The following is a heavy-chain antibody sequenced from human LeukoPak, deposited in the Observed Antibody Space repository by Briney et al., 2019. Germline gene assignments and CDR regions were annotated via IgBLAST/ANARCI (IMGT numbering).Heavy chain of an antibody. CDR2: ISYDGSNK. J-gene: IGHJ5*02. CDR1: GFTFNDYA. V-gene: IGHV3-30*18. Sequence: GRSLRLSCAASGFTFNDYAMHWVRQAPGKGLEWVSDISYDGSNKYYADSVKGRFTISRGNSKNTLYLQTNSLRAEDTAVYYCAKDYYGSGATPEAWGQGTLVTVSS. D-gene: IGHD3-10*01. CDR3: AKDYYGSGATPEA.